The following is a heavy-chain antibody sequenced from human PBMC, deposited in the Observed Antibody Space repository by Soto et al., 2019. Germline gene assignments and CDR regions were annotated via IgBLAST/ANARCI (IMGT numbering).Heavy chain of an antibody. CDR1: GGSISSYY. D-gene: IGHD6-13*01. V-gene: IGHV4-59*01. Sequence: QVQLQESGPGLVKPSETLSLTCTVSGGSISSYYWSWIRQPPGKGLEWIGYIYYSGSTNYNPSLKSRVTIPVDTSKNQFSLKLSSVTAADTAVYYCARGEQRYSSSWSDWGQGTLVTVSS. CDR2: IYYSGST. CDR3: ARGEQRYSSSWSD. J-gene: IGHJ4*02.